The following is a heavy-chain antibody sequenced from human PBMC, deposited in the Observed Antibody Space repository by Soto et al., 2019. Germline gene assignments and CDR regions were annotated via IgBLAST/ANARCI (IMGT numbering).Heavy chain of an antibody. CDR2: INPNNGGT. CDR1: GYTFIDYY. CDR3: ARAHTSSSGVDY. Sequence: ASVKVSCKASGYTFIDYYMHWVRQVPGQGLEWMGWINPNNGGTNYAHKFQGRVTMTRDTSISTAYMELSRLRSDDTAVYYCARAHTSSSGVDYWGQGTLVTVPQ. D-gene: IGHD6-6*01. V-gene: IGHV1-2*02. J-gene: IGHJ4*02.